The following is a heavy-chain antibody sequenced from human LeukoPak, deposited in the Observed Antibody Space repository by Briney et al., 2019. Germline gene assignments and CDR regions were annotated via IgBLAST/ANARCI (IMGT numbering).Heavy chain of an antibody. J-gene: IGHJ6*02. Sequence: PGGSLTLSCAASGFTFRNYGMRWVRQAPGKGLEGVATNTASGTNKYHADHVRGRFDVSSGNSKNTLYLQMNSLGAEDTAVYFCAKVLGASDHYYGMDVWGQGTTVTVSS. D-gene: IGHD2-21*01. CDR1: GFTFRNYG. V-gene: IGHV3-23*01. CDR3: AKVLGASDHYYGMDV. CDR2: NTASGTNK.